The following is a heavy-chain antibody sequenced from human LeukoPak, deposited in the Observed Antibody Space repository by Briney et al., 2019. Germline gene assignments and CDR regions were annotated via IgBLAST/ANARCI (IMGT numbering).Heavy chain of an antibody. D-gene: IGHD2-2*01. J-gene: IGHJ6*04. Sequence: SVKVSCKASGGTFSSYAIMWVRQAPGQGLEWMGGIIPIFGTANYAQKFQGRVTITADESTSTAYMELSSLRSEDTAVYYCARDLRSTSCLDVWGKGTTVTVSS. CDR2: IIPIFGTA. CDR1: GGTFSSYA. CDR3: ARDLRSTSCLDV. V-gene: IGHV1-69*13.